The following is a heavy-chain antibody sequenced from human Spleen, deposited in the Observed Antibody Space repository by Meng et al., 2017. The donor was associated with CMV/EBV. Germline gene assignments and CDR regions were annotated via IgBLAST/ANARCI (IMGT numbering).Heavy chain of an antibody. D-gene: IGHD1-26*01. Sequence: HITLMQSRRTLVTPTQTLTLTCTFSAFALSTSGVGVGWIRQPPGKALEWLALIYWDDDKRYSPSLKSRLTITKDTSKNQVVLTMTNMDPVDTATYYCAHGELNVWGQGTLVTVSS. J-gene: IGHJ4*02. V-gene: IGHV2-5*02. CDR2: IYWDDDK. CDR3: AHGELNV. CDR1: AFALSTSGVG.